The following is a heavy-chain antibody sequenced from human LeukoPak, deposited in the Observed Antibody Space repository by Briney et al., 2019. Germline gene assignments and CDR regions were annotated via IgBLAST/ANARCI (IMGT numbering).Heavy chain of an antibody. CDR2: INHSGST. Sequence: PSETLSPTCAVYVGSLSGYYWRWIRQPRWKGLEWIGEINHSGSTNYNPSLKSRVTISVDTSKNQFSLKLSSVTAADTAVYYCARGRGMATITVDYWGQGTLVTVSS. CDR1: VGSLSGYY. CDR3: ARGRGMATITVDY. J-gene: IGHJ4*02. D-gene: IGHD5-24*01. V-gene: IGHV4-34*01.